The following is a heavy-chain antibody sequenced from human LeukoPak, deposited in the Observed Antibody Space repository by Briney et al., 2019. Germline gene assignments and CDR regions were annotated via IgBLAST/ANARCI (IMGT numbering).Heavy chain of an antibody. CDR2: IYYSGST. Sequence: KPSETLSLICTVSGGSISSYYWSWIRQPPGKGLEWIGYIYYSGSTNYNPSLKSRVTISVDTSKNQFSLKLSSVTAADTAVYYCARGTPYRKGFDPWGQGTLVTVSS. D-gene: IGHD2-2*01. V-gene: IGHV4-59*01. CDR1: GGSISSYY. J-gene: IGHJ5*02. CDR3: ARGTPYRKGFDP.